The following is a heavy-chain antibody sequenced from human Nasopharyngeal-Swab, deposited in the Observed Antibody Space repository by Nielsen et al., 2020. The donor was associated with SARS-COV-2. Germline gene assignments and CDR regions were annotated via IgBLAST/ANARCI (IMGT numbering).Heavy chain of an antibody. V-gene: IGHV3-23*01. Sequence: GESLKISCAASGFTFSNYAISWVRQAPGQGLEWVSTDDYDGVRTHYADSVEGRFIISRDNSRNTAYLQIKSLRVEDAAVYYCATWMTAHFDYWGQGTLVT. CDR2: DDYDGVRT. CDR1: GFTFSNYA. J-gene: IGHJ4*02. CDR3: ATWMTAHFDY. D-gene: IGHD5-18*01.